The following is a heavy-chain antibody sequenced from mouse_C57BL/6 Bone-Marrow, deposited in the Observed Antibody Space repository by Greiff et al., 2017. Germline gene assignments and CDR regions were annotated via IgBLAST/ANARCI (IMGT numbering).Heavy chain of an antibody. CDR2: IYPGDGDT. Sequence: QVQLQQSGPELVKPGASVKISCKASGYAFSSSWMNWVKQRPGKGLEWIGRIYPGDGDTNYNGKFKGKATLTADKSSSTAYMQLSSLTSEDSAVYFCAPYGGYFYFDFWGTGTTLTVSS. D-gene: IGHD2-3*01. V-gene: IGHV1-82*01. J-gene: IGHJ2*01. CDR1: GYAFSSSW. CDR3: APYGGYFYFDF.